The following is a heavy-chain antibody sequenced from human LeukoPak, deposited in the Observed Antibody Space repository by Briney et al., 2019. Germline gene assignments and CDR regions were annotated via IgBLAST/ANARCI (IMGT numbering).Heavy chain of an antibody. CDR2: ISGSGGST. CDR3: ASPPGIAAAGTLD. J-gene: IGHJ4*02. CDR1: GFTFSSYA. D-gene: IGHD6-13*01. Sequence: PGGSLRLSCVASGFTFSSYAMSWVRQAPGKGLEWVSAISGSGGSTYYADSVKGRFTISRDNSKNTLYLQMNSLRAEDTAVYYCASPPGIAAAGTLDWGQGTLVTVSS. V-gene: IGHV3-23*01.